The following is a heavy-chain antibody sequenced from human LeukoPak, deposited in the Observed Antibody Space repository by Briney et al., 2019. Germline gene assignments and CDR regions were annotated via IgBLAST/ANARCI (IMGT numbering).Heavy chain of an antibody. Sequence: PGGSLRLSCAASGFTFSSYGMRWVRQAPGKGLEWVAVISYDGSNKYYADSVKGRFTISRDNSKNTLYLQMNSLRAEDTAVYYCAKDMKWELLRARRIDPHRFDYWGQGTLVTVSS. D-gene: IGHD1-26*01. CDR3: AKDMKWELLRARRIDPHRFDY. CDR2: ISYDGSNK. J-gene: IGHJ4*02. CDR1: GFTFSSYG. V-gene: IGHV3-30*18.